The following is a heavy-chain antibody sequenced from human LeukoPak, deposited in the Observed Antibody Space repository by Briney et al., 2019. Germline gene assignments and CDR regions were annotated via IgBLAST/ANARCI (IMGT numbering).Heavy chain of an antibody. CDR1: GGSFSGYY. CDR2: INHSGST. V-gene: IGHV4-34*01. Sequence: SETLSLTCAVYGGSFSGYYWSWIRQPPGKGLEWIGEINHSGSTNYNPSLKSRVTMSVDTSKNQFSLKLSSVTAADTAVYYCARDPSYYYDSSGYYSDNWFDPWGQGTLVTVSS. CDR3: ARDPSYYYDSSGYYSDNWFDP. D-gene: IGHD3-22*01. J-gene: IGHJ5*02.